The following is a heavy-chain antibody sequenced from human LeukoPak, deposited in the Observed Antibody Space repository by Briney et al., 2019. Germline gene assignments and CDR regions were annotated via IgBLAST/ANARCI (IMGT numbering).Heavy chain of an antibody. J-gene: IGHJ4*02. V-gene: IGHV3-21*04. D-gene: IGHD6-13*01. CDR1: GFTFSSYS. CDR2: ISSSSSYI. Sequence: AGGSLRLSCAASGFTFSSYSMNWVRQAPGKGLEWVSSISSSSSYIYYADSVKGRFTISRDNSKNTLYLQMNSLRAEDTAVYYCAKKVGRAAAGFDYWGQGTLVTVSS. CDR3: AKKVGRAAAGFDY.